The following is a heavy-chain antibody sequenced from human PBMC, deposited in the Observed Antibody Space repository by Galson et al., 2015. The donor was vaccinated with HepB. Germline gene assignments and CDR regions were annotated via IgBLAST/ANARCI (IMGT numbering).Heavy chain of an antibody. Sequence: PALVKPTQTLTLTCTFSGFSLSTSGVGVGWIRQPPGKALEWLALIYWDDDKRYSPSLKSRLTITKDTSKNQVVLTMTNMDPVDTATYYCAHRATMVRGVIITEYFDYWGQGTLVTVSS. D-gene: IGHD3-10*01. CDR3: AHRATMVRGVIITEYFDY. CDR1: GFSLSTSGVG. J-gene: IGHJ4*02. V-gene: IGHV2-5*02. CDR2: IYWDDDK.